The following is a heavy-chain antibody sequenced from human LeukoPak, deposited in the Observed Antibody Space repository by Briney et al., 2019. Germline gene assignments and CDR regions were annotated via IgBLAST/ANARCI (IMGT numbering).Heavy chain of an antibody. CDR1: GGSISSYY. V-gene: IGHV4-59*01. CDR3: ARARIAARTNWFDP. Sequence: SETLSLTCTVSGGSISSYYWSWIRQPPGKGLEWIGYIYYSGSTNYNPSLKSRVTISVDTSKNQFSLKLSPVTAADTAVYYCARARIAARTNWFDPWGQGTLVTVSS. CDR2: IYYSGST. D-gene: IGHD6-6*01. J-gene: IGHJ5*02.